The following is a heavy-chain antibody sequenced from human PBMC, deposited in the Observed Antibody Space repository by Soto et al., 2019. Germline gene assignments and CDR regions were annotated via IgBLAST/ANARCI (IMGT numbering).Heavy chain of an antibody. CDR2: ISAYNGNT. Sequence: ASVKVSCKASGYTFTSYGISWVRQAPGQGLEWMGWISAYNGNTNYAQKLQGRVTMTTDTSTSTAYMELRSLRSDDTAVYYCARDLHYTDFWSGYYTGFAFDIWGQGTMVTGSS. CDR1: GYTFTSYG. CDR3: ARDLHYTDFWSGYYTGFAFDI. V-gene: IGHV1-18*01. D-gene: IGHD3-3*01. J-gene: IGHJ3*02.